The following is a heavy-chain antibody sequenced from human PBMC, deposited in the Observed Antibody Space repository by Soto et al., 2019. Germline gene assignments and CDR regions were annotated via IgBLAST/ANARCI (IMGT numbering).Heavy chain of an antibody. D-gene: IGHD3-10*01. V-gene: IGHV3-7*01. CDR2: IKHDGSDK. Sequence: EVQLVESGGGLVQPGGSLRLSCVASGFTFSNYWMTWVRQAPGKGLEWVANIKHDGSDKYYAGSVKGRFTISRDNAKYSVCLQMNSLGVEDTAVYYCASGLISMARGVYDYWGQGTRVTVSS. CDR3: ASGLISMARGVYDY. J-gene: IGHJ4*02. CDR1: GFTFSNYW.